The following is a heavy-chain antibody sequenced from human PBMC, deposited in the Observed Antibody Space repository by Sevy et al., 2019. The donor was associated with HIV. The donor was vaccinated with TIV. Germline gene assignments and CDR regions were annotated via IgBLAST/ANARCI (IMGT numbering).Heavy chain of an antibody. J-gene: IGHJ4*02. CDR2: LSFGCGKI. CDR1: GCAFHEYS. V-gene: IGHV3-23*01. CDR3: AREGCSRPHDY. Sequence: GGSLRLSCAASGCAFHEYSMSWIRQAPGKGLEWVATLSFGCGKINYADSVKGRVTISKDNSKNSFYLQMDNLGVEDTALYYGAREGCSRPHDYWGQGTRVTVSS. D-gene: IGHD2-8*01.